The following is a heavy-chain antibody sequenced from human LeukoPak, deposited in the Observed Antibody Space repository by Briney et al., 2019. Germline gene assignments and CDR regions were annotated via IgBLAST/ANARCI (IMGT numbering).Heavy chain of an antibody. J-gene: IGHJ5*02. D-gene: IGHD3-22*01. Sequence: ASVKVSCKASGGTFSSYAISWVRQAPGQGLEWMGGIIPIFGTANYAQKFQGRVTITADESTSTAYMELSSLRSEDTAVYYCASRVGEDYYDASGWFDPWGQGTLVTVSS. CDR3: ASRVGEDYYDASGWFDP. CDR2: IIPIFGTA. V-gene: IGHV1-69*13. CDR1: GGTFSSYA.